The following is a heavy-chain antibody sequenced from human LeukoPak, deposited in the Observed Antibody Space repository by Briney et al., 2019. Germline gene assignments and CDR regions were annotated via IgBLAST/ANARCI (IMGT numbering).Heavy chain of an antibody. J-gene: IGHJ4*02. V-gene: IGHV1-69*13. D-gene: IGHD2-8*01. CDR2: IIPIFGTA. CDR1: GGTFSSYA. Sequence: SVKVSCKASGGTFSSYAISWVRQAPGQGLEWMGGIIPIFGTANYAQKFQGRVTITADESTSTAYMELSSLRSEDTAVYYCARDRYCTNGVCYRGFNDYWGQGTLVTVPS. CDR3: ARDRYCTNGVCYRGFNDY.